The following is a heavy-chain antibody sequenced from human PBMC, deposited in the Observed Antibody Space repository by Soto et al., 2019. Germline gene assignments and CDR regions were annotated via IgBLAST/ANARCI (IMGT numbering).Heavy chain of an antibody. D-gene: IGHD2-2*01. CDR2: IIPIPGTA. V-gene: IGHV1-69*19. J-gene: IGHJ6*02. CDR3: ARSHGSSTSLETYYYYYYGMDV. CDR1: GGTFGSYA. Sequence: QVQLVQSGAEVKKPGSSVKVSCKASGGTFGSYAISWVRQAPGQGLEWMGGIIPIPGTANYAQKFQGRVTIAADESTSTADMELSSQRSEDTAVYYCARSHGSSTSLETYYYYYYGMDVWGQGTTVTVSS.